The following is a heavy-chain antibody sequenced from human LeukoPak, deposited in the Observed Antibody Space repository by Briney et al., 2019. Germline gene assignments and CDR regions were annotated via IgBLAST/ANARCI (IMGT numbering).Heavy chain of an antibody. CDR1: GYTFTSYG. CDR3: ARGSVVVPAARGGYYYYYMDV. V-gene: IGHV1-69*13. D-gene: IGHD2-2*01. J-gene: IGHJ6*03. Sequence: GASVKVSCKASGYTFTSYGISWVRQAPGQGLEWMGGIIPIFGTANYAQKFQGRVTITADESTSTAYMELSSLRSEDTAVYYCARGSVVVPAARGGYYYYYMDVWGKGTTVTVSS. CDR2: IIPIFGTA.